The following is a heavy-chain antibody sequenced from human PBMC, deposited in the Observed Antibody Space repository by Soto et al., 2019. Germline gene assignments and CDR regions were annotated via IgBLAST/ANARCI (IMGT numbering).Heavy chain of an antibody. Sequence: PSETLSLTCVVSGGSIGSHYWSWIRQPPGGGLEWIGYVHYGGSTNYNPSLKGRVTMSVDTSKNQFYLNLSSVTAADTALYFCARRDYSTSSLGPFDYWGQGILVTVSS. J-gene: IGHJ4*02. CDR2: VHYGGST. CDR1: GGSIGSHY. V-gene: IGHV4-59*11. CDR3: ARRDYSTSSLGPFDY. D-gene: IGHD6-6*01.